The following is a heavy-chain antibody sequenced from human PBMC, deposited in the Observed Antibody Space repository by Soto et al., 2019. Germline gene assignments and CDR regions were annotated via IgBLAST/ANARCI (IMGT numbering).Heavy chain of an antibody. CDR2: INPSGGRT. J-gene: IGHJ4*02. D-gene: IGHD3-22*01. V-gene: IGHV1-46*01. CDR3: ARGGYYYDSSGYTGGFFDY. CDR1: GYTFTSYY. Sequence: QVQLVQSGAEVKKPGASVKVSCKASGYTFTSYYMHWVRQAPGQGLEWMGIINPSGGRTSYAQKFQGRVTMPRDTSTGTVDMALSRLRSEDTAVYYCARGGYYYDSSGYTGGFFDYWGQGTLVTVSS.